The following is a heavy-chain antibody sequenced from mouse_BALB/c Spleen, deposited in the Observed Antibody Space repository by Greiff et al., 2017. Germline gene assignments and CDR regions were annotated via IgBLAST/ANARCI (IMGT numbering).Heavy chain of an antibody. D-gene: IGHD4-1*01. CDR2: IRSKSNNYAT. CDR3: VRGANWDVGGWFAY. Sequence: EVQRVESGGGLVQPKGSLKLSCAASGFTFNTYAMNWVRQAPGKGLEWVARIRSKSNNYATYYADSVKDRFTISRDDSQSMLYLQMNNLKTEDTAMYYCVRGANWDVGGWFAYWGQGTLVTVSA. J-gene: IGHJ3*01. CDR1: GFTFNTYA. V-gene: IGHV10-1*02.